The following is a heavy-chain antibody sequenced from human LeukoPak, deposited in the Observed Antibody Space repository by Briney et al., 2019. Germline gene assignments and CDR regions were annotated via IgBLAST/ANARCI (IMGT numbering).Heavy chain of an antibody. V-gene: IGHV3-30*18. J-gene: IGHJ6*02. CDR2: ISYDGSNK. CDR1: GVTFSSYG. CDR3: AKGLLVYDFWSGSLFYYYYGMDV. D-gene: IGHD3-3*01. Sequence: GGSLRLSCAASGVTFSSYGMHWVRPAPGKGLEWVAVISYDGSNKYYADSVKGRFTISRDNSKNTLYLQMNSLRAEDTAVYYCAKGLLVYDFWSGSLFYYYYGMDVWGQGTTVTVSS.